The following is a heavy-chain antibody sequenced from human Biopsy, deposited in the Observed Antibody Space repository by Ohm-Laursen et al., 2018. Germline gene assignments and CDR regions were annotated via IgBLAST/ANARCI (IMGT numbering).Heavy chain of an antibody. CDR1: GFTFSSYS. V-gene: IGHV3-48*01. CDR3: ARGRTGG. Sequence: GSLRLSCSASGFTFSSYSINWVRQAPGKGLEWVSFISSGSSPIYYADSVKGRFTISRDDAKNSLYLQMNSLRAEDTAVYYCARGRTGGWGQGTLVTVSS. CDR2: ISSGSSPI. D-gene: IGHD1/OR15-1a*01. J-gene: IGHJ4*02.